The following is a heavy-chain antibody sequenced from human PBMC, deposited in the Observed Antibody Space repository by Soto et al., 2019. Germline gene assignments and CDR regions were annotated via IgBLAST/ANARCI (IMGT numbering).Heavy chain of an antibody. CDR2: IGGSGGPT. J-gene: IGHJ5*02. D-gene: IGHD3-16*01. Sequence: GGSLRLSCAASGFTFSSHAMTWVRQAPGKGLEWVSSIGGSGGPTYYADSVKGRFTISRDNSKNTLYLQMNSLRAEDTAVYYCVPGSPGSGGEDRWGQGTLVTVSS. V-gene: IGHV3-23*01. CDR1: GFTFSSHA. CDR3: VPGSPGSGGEDR.